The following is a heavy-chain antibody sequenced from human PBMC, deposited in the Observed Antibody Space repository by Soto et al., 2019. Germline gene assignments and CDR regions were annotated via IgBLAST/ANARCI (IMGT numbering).Heavy chain of an antibody. Sequence: SETLSLTCAVSGGSISSGGYSWSWIRQPPGKGLEWIGYIYHSGSTYYNPSLKSRVTISVDRSKNQFSLKLSSVTAADTAVYYCARDDYGAERAFDYWGQGTLVTVSS. CDR1: GGSISSGGYS. J-gene: IGHJ4*02. D-gene: IGHD4-17*01. CDR2: IYHSGST. V-gene: IGHV4-30-2*01. CDR3: ARDDYGAERAFDY.